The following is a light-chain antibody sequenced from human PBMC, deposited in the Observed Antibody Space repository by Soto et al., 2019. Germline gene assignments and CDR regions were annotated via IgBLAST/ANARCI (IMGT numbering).Light chain of an antibody. CDR3: QQYDKLPFT. J-gene: IGKJ4*01. V-gene: IGKV1-33*01. CDR2: DAS. Sequence: DIQMTQSPSSLSASVGDRVTITCQASQDISNYLNWYQQKPGKAPKLLIYDASNLETGVPPRFSGSGFGTDFTSTISSLLPYDIATHYCQQYDKLPFTFGGGTKVEIK. CDR1: QDISNY.